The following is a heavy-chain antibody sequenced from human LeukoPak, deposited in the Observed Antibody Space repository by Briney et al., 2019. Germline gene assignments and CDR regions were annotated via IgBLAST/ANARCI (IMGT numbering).Heavy chain of an antibody. CDR2: MSHDGGTT. CDR3: TRGSGTLYFDF. J-gene: IGHJ4*02. Sequence: GGSLRLSCAASGFSLRSYAIHWVRQAPGKGLEYVSAMSHDGGTTYYADSVKGRFTVSRHNSRNMVYLQMGGLRAEDMAVYYCTRGSGTLYFDFWGQGTQVTVSS. CDR1: GFSLRSYA. V-gene: IGHV3-64*02. D-gene: IGHD6-19*01.